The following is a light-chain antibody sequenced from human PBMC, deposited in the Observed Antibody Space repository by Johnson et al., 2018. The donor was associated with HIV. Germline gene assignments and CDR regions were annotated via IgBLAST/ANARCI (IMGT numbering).Light chain of an antibody. CDR1: SSNIGNNY. V-gene: IGLV1-51*02. J-gene: IGLJ1*01. Sequence: QSVLTQPPSVSAAPGQKVNISCSGSSSNIGNNYVSWYQQLPGTAPKLLIYENNKRPSGIPDRFSGSKSGTSATLGITALQTGDEAYYYCGTWDNSLSAYVFDTGTKVTVL. CDR3: GTWDNSLSAYV. CDR2: ENN.